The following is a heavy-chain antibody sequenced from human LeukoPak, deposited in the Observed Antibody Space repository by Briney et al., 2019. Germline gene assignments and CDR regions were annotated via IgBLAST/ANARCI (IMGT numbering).Heavy chain of an antibody. V-gene: IGHV3-21*04. Sequence: GGSLRLSCAASGFTFSSYSMNWVRQAPGKGLEWVSSISSSSSYIYYADSVKGRFAISRDNAKNSLYLQMNSLRAEDTAVYYCARRHRSGYVGYWGQGTLVTVSS. CDR2: ISSSSSYI. D-gene: IGHD3-3*01. CDR3: ARRHRSGYVGY. CDR1: GFTFSSYS. J-gene: IGHJ4*02.